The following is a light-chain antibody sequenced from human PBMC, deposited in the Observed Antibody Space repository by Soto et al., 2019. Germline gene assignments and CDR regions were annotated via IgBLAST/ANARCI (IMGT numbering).Light chain of an antibody. J-gene: IGKJ1*01. CDR1: QSVSSN. CDR3: QHRSIWPVS. Sequence: EIVMTQSPATLSVSRGERTTLSCRASQSVSSNLAWYQQKPGQSPRLLIYGASTRATGIPARFSGSGSATDFTLTISSLEPEDFAVYYCQHRSIWPVSFGQGTKVDIK. V-gene: IGKV3-15*01. CDR2: GAS.